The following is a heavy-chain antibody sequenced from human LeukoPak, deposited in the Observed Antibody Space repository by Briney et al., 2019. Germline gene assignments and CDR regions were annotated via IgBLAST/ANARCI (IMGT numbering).Heavy chain of an antibody. CDR1: GYTFTGYY. J-gene: IGHJ4*02. D-gene: IGHD1-26*01. V-gene: IGHV1-2*06. CDR2: INPNSGGT. Sequence: ASVKVSCKASGYTFTGYYMHWVRQAPGQGLEWMGRINPNSGGTNYAQKFQGRVTMTRDTSISTAYMELSRLRSDDTAVYYCASAYSGSSPANNFDYWGQGTLVTVSS. CDR3: ASAYSGSSPANNFDY.